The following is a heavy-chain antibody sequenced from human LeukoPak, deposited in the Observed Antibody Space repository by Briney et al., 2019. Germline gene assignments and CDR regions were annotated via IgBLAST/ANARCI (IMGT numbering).Heavy chain of an antibody. Sequence: SVKVSCKASGGTFSSYAISWVRQAPGQGLEWMGGIIPIFGTANYAQKFQGRVTITADESTSTAYMELSSLRSEDTAVYYCARATVLEWLGYYGMEVWGQGTTVTVSS. CDR3: ARATVLEWLGYYGMEV. J-gene: IGHJ6*02. D-gene: IGHD3-3*01. CDR2: IIPIFGTA. V-gene: IGHV1-69*01. CDR1: GGTFSSYA.